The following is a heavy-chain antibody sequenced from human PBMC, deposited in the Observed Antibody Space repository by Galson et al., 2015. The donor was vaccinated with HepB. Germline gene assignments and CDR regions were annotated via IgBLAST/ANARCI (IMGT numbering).Heavy chain of an antibody. CDR3: ARAYNYYYYMDV. Sequence: SLRLSCAASGFTFSSYGMHWVRQAPGKGLEWVAVIWYDGSNKYYADSAKGRFTISRDNSKNTLYLQMNSLRAEDTAVYYCARAYNYYYYMDVWGKGTTVTVSS. CDR1: GFTFSSYG. CDR2: IWYDGSNK. J-gene: IGHJ6*03. V-gene: IGHV3-33*01.